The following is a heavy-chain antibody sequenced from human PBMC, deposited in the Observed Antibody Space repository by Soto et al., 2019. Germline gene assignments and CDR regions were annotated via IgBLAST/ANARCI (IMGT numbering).Heavy chain of an antibody. J-gene: IGHJ5*02. D-gene: IGHD6-13*01. CDR3: ARRSGIAAQPGRIPWFDP. V-gene: IGHV4-30-4*01. Sequence: LTRTLSCGSINSGGYYWSWIRPPPREGLEWIGYIYYSGSTYYNPSLKSRVTTSVDTSKNQFSLKLSSVTAADTAVYYCARRSGIAAQPGRIPWFDPWGQGTLVTVSS. CDR2: IYYSGST. CDR1: CGSINSGGYY.